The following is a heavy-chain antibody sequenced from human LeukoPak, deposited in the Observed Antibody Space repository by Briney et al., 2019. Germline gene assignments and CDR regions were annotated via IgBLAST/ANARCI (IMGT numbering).Heavy chain of an antibody. D-gene: IGHD6-13*01. CDR1: GYSFTSYW. J-gene: IGHJ4*02. CDR3: ASLGAAAGIDY. CDR2: I. Sequence: GESLKISCKGSGYSFTSYWIAWVRQMPGKGLEWMGIIYSPSFQGQVTISADKSISTAFLLWSSLKASDTAMYYCASLGAAAGIDYWGQGTLVTVSS. V-gene: IGHV5-51*01.